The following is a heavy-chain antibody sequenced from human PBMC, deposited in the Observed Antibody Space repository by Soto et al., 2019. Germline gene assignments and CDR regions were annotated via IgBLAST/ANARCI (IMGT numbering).Heavy chain of an antibody. Sequence: RGESLKISCKGSGYSFTSYWIGWVRQMPGKGLEWMGIIYPGDSDTRYSPSFQGQVTISADKSISTAYLQWSSLKASDTAMYYCARGIVGATSHDYFDYWGQGTLVTVSS. CDR2: IYPGDSDT. D-gene: IGHD1-26*01. V-gene: IGHV5-51*01. CDR3: ARGIVGATSHDYFDY. CDR1: GYSFTSYW. J-gene: IGHJ4*02.